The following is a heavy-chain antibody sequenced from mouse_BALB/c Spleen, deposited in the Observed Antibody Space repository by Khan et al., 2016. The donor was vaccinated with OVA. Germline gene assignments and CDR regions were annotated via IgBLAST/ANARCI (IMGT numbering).Heavy chain of an antibody. CDR1: GYSITSCYG. CDR2: ISYSGST. J-gene: IGHJ2*01. CDR3: ARTARIKY. V-gene: IGHV3-1*02. Sequence: VQLQESGPGLVKPSQSLSLTCTVTGYSITSCYGWYWIRQFPGNKLEWMGYISYSGSTNYNPSLKSRIPITRDTSKNQFFLQLHSVTTEDTATYYCARTARIKYWGQGTTLTVSS. D-gene: IGHD1-2*01.